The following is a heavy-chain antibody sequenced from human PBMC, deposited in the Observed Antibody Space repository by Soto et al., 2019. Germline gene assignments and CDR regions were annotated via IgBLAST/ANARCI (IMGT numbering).Heavy chain of an antibody. V-gene: IGHV3-7*01. D-gene: IGHD2-2*01. CDR1: GFTFSSYW. CDR2: IKQDGSEK. CDR3: ASSDIVVVPAAMKAFDI. J-gene: IGHJ3*02. Sequence: GGSLRLSCAASGFTFSSYWMSWVRQAPGKGLEWVADIKQDGSEKYYVDSVKGRFTISRDNAKNSLYLQMNSLRAEDTAVYYCASSDIVVVPAAMKAFDIWGQGTMVTVSS.